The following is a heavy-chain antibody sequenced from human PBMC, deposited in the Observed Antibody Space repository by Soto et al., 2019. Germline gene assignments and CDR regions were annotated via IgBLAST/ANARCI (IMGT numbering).Heavy chain of an antibody. CDR1: GFTFRSYW. D-gene: IGHD3-10*01. Sequence: EVQLVESGGGLVQPGGSLRLSCAASGFTFRSYWMHWVRQVPGKGLVWVSRINSDGSSTSYADSVKGRLTISRDNAKNTLDLQMNSLRAEDTAVFYCAFMVRGVIITTYGMDVWGQGTTVTVSS. CDR3: AFMVRGVIITTYGMDV. J-gene: IGHJ6*01. CDR2: INSDGSST. V-gene: IGHV3-74*01.